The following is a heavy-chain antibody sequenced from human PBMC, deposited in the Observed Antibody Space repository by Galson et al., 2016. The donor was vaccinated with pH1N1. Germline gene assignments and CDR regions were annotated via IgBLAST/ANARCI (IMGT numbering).Heavy chain of an antibody. CDR2: ISYDGNNA. V-gene: IGHV3-30*12. D-gene: IGHD5-24*01. CDR1: GFTFRRSS. CDR3: VRETRDGHNYGNFDY. J-gene: IGHJ4*02. Sequence: SLRLSCAVSGFTFRRSSMHWVRQAPGKGLEWVAIISYDGNNAYHGDSVKGRFTISRDNAKNSLYLQMDSLRAEDTAIYYCVRETRDGHNYGNFDYWGQGTLVTVSS.